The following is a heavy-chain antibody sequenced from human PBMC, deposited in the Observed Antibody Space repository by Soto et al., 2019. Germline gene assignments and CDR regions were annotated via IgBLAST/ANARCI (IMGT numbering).Heavy chain of an antibody. CDR2: IIPIFGTA. J-gene: IGHJ4*02. D-gene: IGHD3-10*01. V-gene: IGHV1-69*13. CDR3: ARGSGFIEPPNY. Sequence: GASVKVSFKASGGTFSSYAISWVRQAPGQGLEWMGGIIPIFGTANYAQKFQGRVTITADESTSTAYMELSSLRSEDTAVYYCARGSGFIEPPNYWGQGTLVTVSS. CDR1: GGTFSSYA.